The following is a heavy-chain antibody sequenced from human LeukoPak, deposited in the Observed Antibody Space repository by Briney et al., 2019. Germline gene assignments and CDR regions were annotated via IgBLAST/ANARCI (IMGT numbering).Heavy chain of an antibody. D-gene: IGHD3-10*01. CDR1: GFTFSSYA. CDR3: ANLLWFGESDFDY. V-gene: IGHV3-23*01. Sequence: SGGSLRLSCAASGFTFSSYAMSWVRQAPGKGLEWVSAISGSGGSTYYADSVKGRFTISRDNSKNTLYLQMNSLRAEDTAVYYCANLLWFGESDFDYWGQGTLVTVFS. CDR2: ISGSGGST. J-gene: IGHJ4*02.